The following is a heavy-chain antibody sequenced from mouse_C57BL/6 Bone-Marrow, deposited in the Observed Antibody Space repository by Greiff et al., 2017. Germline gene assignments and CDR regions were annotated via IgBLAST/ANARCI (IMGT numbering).Heavy chain of an antibody. CDR3: ARDPPSYYYGSSWFAY. CDR2: ISDGGSYT. Sequence: EVQLQEPGGGLVKPGASLKLSCAASGFTFSSYAMSWVRQTPEKRLEWVATISDGGSYTYYPDNVKGRFTISRDKAKNNLYLQMSHLKSEDTAMYYCARDPPSYYYGSSWFAYWGQGTLVTGSA. CDR1: GFTFSSYA. J-gene: IGHJ3*01. D-gene: IGHD1-1*01. V-gene: IGHV5-4*01.